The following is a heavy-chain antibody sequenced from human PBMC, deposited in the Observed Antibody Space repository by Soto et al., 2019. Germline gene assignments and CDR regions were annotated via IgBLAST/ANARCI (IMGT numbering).Heavy chain of an antibody. Sequence: QVQLQESGPGLVKPSQTLSLTCTVSGGSINSGNDYWSWIRQPPGKGLEWIGYIYYSGSAYYNPSLKSRVTISIATSKSQFSLRLSSVTAADTAVYYCARVVSWVDPWGQGTLVIVSS. CDR3: ARVVSWVDP. D-gene: IGHD2-21*01. CDR1: GGSINSGNDY. J-gene: IGHJ5*02. CDR2: IYYSGSA. V-gene: IGHV4-30-4*01.